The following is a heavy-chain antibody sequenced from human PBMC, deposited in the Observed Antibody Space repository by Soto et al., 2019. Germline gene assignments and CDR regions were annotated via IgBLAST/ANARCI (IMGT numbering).Heavy chain of an antibody. CDR2: ISSSSSYT. J-gene: IGHJ4*02. V-gene: IGHV3-11*06. D-gene: IGHD5-18*01. CDR3: ARDGRGYSYGYFAPDY. Sequence: GGSLRLSCAASGFTFSDYYMSWIRQAPGKGLEWVSYISSSSSYTNYADSVKGRFTISSDNAKNSLYLQMNSLRAEDTAVYYCARDGRGYSYGYFAPDYWGQGTLVTVSS. CDR1: GFTFSDYY.